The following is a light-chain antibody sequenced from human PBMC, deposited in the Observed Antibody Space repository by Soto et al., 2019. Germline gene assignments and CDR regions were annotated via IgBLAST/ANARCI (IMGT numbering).Light chain of an antibody. V-gene: IGLV2-23*01. J-gene: IGLJ2*01. CDR1: ISDFGSYNL. CDR3: SSSACGVV. Sequence: QSALTQPASVSGSPGQSITISCTGTISDFGSYNLVSWYQQHPGKAPKLIIHEGNKRPSGVSSRFSGSKSGNPASLTISGLQAEDEADYYCSSSACGVVFGGGTQLTVL. CDR2: EGN.